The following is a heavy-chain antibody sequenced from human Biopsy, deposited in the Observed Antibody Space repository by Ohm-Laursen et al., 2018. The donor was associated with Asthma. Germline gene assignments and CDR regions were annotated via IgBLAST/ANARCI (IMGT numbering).Heavy chain of an antibody. D-gene: IGHD3-22*01. CDR1: GDSIISGGCC. V-gene: IGHV4-31*03. CDR3: ARIPRRSGSYFVDY. Sequence: TLSLTCTVSGDSIISGGCCWNWIRQHPGKGLEWIGYIHHSGTSYFNPPLKSRVSFSRDTSKNQFSLRLSSVTAADTAMYYCARIPRRSGSYFVDYWGQGTLVTVSS. J-gene: IGHJ4*02. CDR2: IHHSGTS.